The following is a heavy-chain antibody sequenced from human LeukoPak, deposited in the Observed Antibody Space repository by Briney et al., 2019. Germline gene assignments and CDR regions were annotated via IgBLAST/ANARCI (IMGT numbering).Heavy chain of an antibody. CDR3: ARVNSDFWSGYYPFDY. J-gene: IGHJ4*02. CDR1: GFTFTSYS. D-gene: IGHD3-3*01. V-gene: IGHV3-23*01. Sequence: PGGSLRLSCAASGFTFTSYSMNWVRQAPGKGLEWVSTISGGGGSTHYADSVKGRFTISRDNAKNTLYLQMNSLRAEDTAVYYCARVNSDFWSGYYPFDYWGQGTLVTVSS. CDR2: ISGGGGST.